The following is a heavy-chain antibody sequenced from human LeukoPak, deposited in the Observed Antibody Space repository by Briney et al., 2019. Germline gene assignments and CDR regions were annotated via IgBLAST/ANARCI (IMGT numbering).Heavy chain of an antibody. Sequence: GGSLRLSCAASGFTFSSYGMHWVRQAPGKGLEWVAVISYDGSNKYYADSVKGRFTISRDNSKNTLYLQMNSLRAEDTAVYYCAKDLKDYYDSWGQGTLVTVSS. CDR3: AKDLKDYYDS. V-gene: IGHV3-30*18. CDR2: ISYDGSNK. J-gene: IGHJ4*02. D-gene: IGHD2-15*01. CDR1: GFTFSSYG.